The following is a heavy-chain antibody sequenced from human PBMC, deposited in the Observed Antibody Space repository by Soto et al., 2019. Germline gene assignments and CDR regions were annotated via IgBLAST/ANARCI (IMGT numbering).Heavy chain of an antibody. CDR2: INPSGGST. V-gene: IGHV1-46*01. CDR3: ARDGHWYFDY. CDR1: GYTFTSYY. D-gene: IGHD1-1*01. Sequence: ASVKVSCKASGYTFTSYYMHWVRQAPGQGLEWMGIINPSGGSTSYAQKFQGRVTMTTDTSTSTAYMELRSLRSDDTAVYYCARDGHWYFDYWGQGTLVTVSS. J-gene: IGHJ4*02.